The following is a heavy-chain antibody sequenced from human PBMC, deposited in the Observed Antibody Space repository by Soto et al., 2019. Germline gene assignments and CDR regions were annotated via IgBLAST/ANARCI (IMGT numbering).Heavy chain of an antibody. CDR2: ISSSSSYI. CDR3: ARELGQKFDY. Sequence: GGSLRLSCAASGFTFSSYSMNWVRQAPGKGLEWVSSISSSSSYIYYADSVKGRFTISRDNAKNSPYLQMNSLRAEDTAVYYCARELGQKFDYWGQGTLVTVSS. CDR1: GFTFSSYS. J-gene: IGHJ4*02. V-gene: IGHV3-21*01.